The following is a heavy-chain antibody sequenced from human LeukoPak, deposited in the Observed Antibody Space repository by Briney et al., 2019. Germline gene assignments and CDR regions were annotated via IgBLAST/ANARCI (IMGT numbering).Heavy chain of an antibody. J-gene: IGHJ1*01. CDR1: GFTFGDYA. CDR2: IYSSGTT. Sequence: PGRSLRLSCTASGFTFGDYAMTWVRQAPGKGLEWVSIIYSSGTTYYADSVKGRFTISRDNSKNTLYLQLDSLRAEDTAVYYCARATSGSHSHFQHWGQGTLVTVSS. D-gene: IGHD1-26*01. CDR3: ARATSGSHSHFQH. V-gene: IGHV3-53*01.